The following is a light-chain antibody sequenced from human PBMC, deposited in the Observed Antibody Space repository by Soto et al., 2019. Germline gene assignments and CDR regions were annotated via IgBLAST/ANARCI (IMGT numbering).Light chain of an antibody. CDR1: QSVSSN. V-gene: IGKV3-15*01. CDR3: QQYNSWPPLYT. Sequence: EKVMTQSPATLSMSPGERATLSCRASQSVSSNLAWYQQKPGQAPRLLIYGASTRATGIPTRYSCSGSGTEFTLTISSLQSEDSAVYYCQQYNSWPPLYTFGQGTKLEIK. J-gene: IGKJ2*01. CDR2: GAS.